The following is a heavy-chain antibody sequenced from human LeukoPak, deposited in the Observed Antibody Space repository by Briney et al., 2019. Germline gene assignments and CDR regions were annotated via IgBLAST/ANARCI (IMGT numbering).Heavy chain of an antibody. CDR1: GFTLSSHA. CDR3: AKDRGDIVVVPAALRP. Sequence: PGGSLRLSCAASGFTLSSHAMSWVRQAPGKGLEWVSAISGSGGSTYYADSVKGRFTISRDNSKNTLYLQMNSLRAEDTAVYYCAKDRGDIVVVPAALRPWGQGTMVTVSS. V-gene: IGHV3-23*01. CDR2: ISGSGGST. J-gene: IGHJ3*01. D-gene: IGHD2-2*01.